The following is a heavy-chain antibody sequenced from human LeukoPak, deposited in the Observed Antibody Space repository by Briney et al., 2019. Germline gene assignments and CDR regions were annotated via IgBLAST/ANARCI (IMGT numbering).Heavy chain of an antibody. CDR1: GFTFSSYA. Sequence: GGSLRLSCAASGFTFSSYAMSWVRQDPGKGLEWVSAISGSGGSTYYADSVKGRFTISRDNSKNTLCLQMNSLRAEDTAVYYCAKDSHYDSLTGYPTAFDYWGQGTLVTVSS. D-gene: IGHD3-9*01. CDR2: ISGSGGST. V-gene: IGHV3-23*01. J-gene: IGHJ4*02. CDR3: AKDSHYDSLTGYPTAFDY.